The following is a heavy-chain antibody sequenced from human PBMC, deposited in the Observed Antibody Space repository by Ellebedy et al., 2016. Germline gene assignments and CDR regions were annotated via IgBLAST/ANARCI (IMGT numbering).Heavy chain of an antibody. V-gene: IGHV1-2*02. CDR3: ARCLVPGIAAAGKGRNWFDP. J-gene: IGHJ5*02. CDR1: GYTFTGYY. Sequence: ASVKVSCKASGYTFTGYYMHRVRQAPGQGLEWMGWINPNSGGTNYAQKFQGRVTMTRDTSISTAYMELSRLRSDDTAVYYCARCLVPGIAAAGKGRNWFDPWGQGTLVTVSS. D-gene: IGHD6-13*01. CDR2: INPNSGGT.